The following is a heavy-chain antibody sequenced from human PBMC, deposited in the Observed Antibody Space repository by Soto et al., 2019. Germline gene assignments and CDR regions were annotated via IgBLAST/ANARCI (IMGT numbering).Heavy chain of an antibody. CDR3: ARVRSSSWSRYYYYMDV. CDR1: GGTFSSYT. D-gene: IGHD6-13*01. CDR2: IIPILGIA. Sequence: SVKVSCKASGGTFSSYTIGWVRQAPGQGLEWMGRIIPILGIANYAQKFQGRVTITADKSTSTAYMELSSLRSEDTAVYYCARVRSSSWSRYYYYMDVWGKGTTVTVSS. V-gene: IGHV1-69*02. J-gene: IGHJ6*03.